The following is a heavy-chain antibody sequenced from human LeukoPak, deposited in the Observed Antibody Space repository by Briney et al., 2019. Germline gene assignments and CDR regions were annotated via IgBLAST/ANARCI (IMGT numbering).Heavy chain of an antibody. J-gene: IGHJ4*02. D-gene: IGHD3-22*01. CDR3: ARPGEPYYYDSSEYFDY. Sequence: GESLKISCKGSGYSFTSYWIGWVRQMPGKGLEWMGIIYPGDFDTRYSPSFQGQVTISADKSISTAYLQWSSLKASDTAMYYCARPGEPYYYDSSEYFDYWGQGTLVTVSS. V-gene: IGHV5-51*01. CDR2: IYPGDFDT. CDR1: GYSFTSYW.